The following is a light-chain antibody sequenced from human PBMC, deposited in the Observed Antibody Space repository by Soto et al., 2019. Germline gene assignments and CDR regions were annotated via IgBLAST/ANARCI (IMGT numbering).Light chain of an antibody. CDR1: QTISSD. J-gene: IGKJ2*01. CDR2: AAS. CDR3: QQSFSNSQT. V-gene: IGKV1-39*01. Sequence: DIQMTQSPSSLSASVGDRVNITCRASQTISSDLNWYQEKPGKAPKLLIYAASSLRSGVPPRFRGSGSGTYYTLTITSLQPEDFATYYCQQSFSNSQTFGQGTKLEIK.